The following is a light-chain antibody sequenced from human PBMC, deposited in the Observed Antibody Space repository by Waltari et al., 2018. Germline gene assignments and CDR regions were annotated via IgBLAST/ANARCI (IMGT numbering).Light chain of an antibody. CDR3: QHYVRLPVT. V-gene: IGKV3-20*01. J-gene: IGKJ1*01. Sequence: EIVLTQSPGTLSLSPGERATLSCRASQSVRGTLAWYQQKPGQPPRLLIDAASIRSTGIPDRFSGSGSGTGFTLTISRLEPEDFAVYYCQHYVRLPVTFGQGTKVEIK. CDR1: QSVRGT. CDR2: AAS.